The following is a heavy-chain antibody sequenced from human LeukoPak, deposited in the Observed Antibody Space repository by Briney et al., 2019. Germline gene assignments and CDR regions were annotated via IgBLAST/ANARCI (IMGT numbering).Heavy chain of an antibody. CDR2: MLDTVTT. D-gene: IGHD5-18*01. Sequence: SETLSLTCTVSGGSMNSHYWSWIRQPPGKGLEWIGYMLDTVTTKDNPSLKSRFTLSADRSKNQFSLRLTSVTAADTAVYYCATIKRGNIYGYFDFWGQGILVTVSS. CDR3: ATIKRGNIYGYFDF. CDR1: GGSMNSHY. V-gene: IGHV4-59*11. J-gene: IGHJ4*02.